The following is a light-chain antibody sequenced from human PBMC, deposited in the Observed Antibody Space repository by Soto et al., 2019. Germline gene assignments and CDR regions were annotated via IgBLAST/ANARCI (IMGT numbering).Light chain of an antibody. CDR2: LNN. CDR3: GTWDNSLSGWV. V-gene: IGLV1-51*02. CDR1: SSNIGNNY. Sequence: QAVVTQPPSVSAAPGQKVTISCSGSSSNIGNNYVSWYQQLPGTAPKLLISLNNERPSGIPGRFSGSKSGASATLDITGLQTGDEADYYCGTWDNSLSGWVFGGGTKVTVL. J-gene: IGLJ3*02.